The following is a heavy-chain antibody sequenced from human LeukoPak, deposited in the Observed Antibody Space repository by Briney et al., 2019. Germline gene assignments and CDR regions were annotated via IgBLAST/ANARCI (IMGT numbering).Heavy chain of an antibody. V-gene: IGHV4-34*01. CDR1: GGSFSGYY. D-gene: IGHD6-19*01. CDR3: ARGIAVAGSMGGYYYYYGMDV. CDR2: INDSGST. J-gene: IGHJ6*02. Sequence: PSETLSLTCAVYGGSFSGYYWSWIRQPPGKGLEWIGEINDSGSTNYNPSLKSRVTISVDTSKNQFSLKLSSVTAADTAVYYCARGIAVAGSMGGYYYYYGMDVWGQGTTVTVSS.